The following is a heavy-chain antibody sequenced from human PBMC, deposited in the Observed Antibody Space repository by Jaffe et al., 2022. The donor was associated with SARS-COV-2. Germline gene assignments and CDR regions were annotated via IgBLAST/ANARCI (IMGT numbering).Heavy chain of an antibody. D-gene: IGHD4-17*01. Sequence: EVQLVESGGGLVQPGGSLRLSCAASGFTFSSYSMNWVRQAPGKGLEWVSYISSSSSTIYYADSVKGRFTISRDNAKNSLYLQMNSLRDEDTAVYYCARIRATVTSYYYYGMDVWGQGTTVTVSS. CDR3: ARIRATVTSYYYYGMDV. J-gene: IGHJ6*02. CDR1: GFTFSSYS. V-gene: IGHV3-48*02. CDR2: ISSSSSTI.